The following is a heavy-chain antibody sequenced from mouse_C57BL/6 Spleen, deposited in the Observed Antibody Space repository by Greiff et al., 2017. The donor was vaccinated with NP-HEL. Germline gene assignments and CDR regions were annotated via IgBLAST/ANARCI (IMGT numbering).Heavy chain of an antibody. J-gene: IGHJ1*03. CDR2: INPSNGGT. Sequence: QVQLKQPGTELVKPGASVKLSCKASGYTFTSYWMHWVKQRPEQGLEWIGNINPSNGGTNYNEKFKSKATLTVDKSSSTAYMQLSSLTSEDSAVYYCARYYYGSSPYWYFDVWGTGTTVTVSS. D-gene: IGHD1-1*01. CDR1: GYTFTSYW. CDR3: ARYYYGSSPYWYFDV. V-gene: IGHV1-53*01.